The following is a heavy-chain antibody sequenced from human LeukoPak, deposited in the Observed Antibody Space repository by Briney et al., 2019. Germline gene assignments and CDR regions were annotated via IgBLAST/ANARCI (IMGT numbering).Heavy chain of an antibody. CDR3: ARVGSSGSGSYYPDY. CDR1: GGSISSYH. V-gene: IGHV4-4*07. D-gene: IGHD3-10*01. CDR2: INTSGST. Sequence: SETLSLTCTVSGGSISSYHWSWIRQPAGKGLEWIGRINTSGSTNYNPSLKSRVTMSVDTSKDQFSLKLSSVTATDTAMYYCARVGSSGSGSYYPDYWGQGTLVTVSS. J-gene: IGHJ4*02.